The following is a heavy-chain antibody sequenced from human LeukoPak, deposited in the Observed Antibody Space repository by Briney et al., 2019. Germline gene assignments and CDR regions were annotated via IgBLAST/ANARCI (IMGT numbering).Heavy chain of an antibody. CDR1: GFTVSSNY. Sequence: QPGESLRLSCAASGFTVSSNYMSWVRQAPGKGLEWVSVIYSGGSTYYADSVKGRFTISRDNSKNTLYLQMNSLRAEDTAVYYCARDPSWFAHYYGMDVWGKGTTVTVSS. D-gene: IGHD3-10*01. CDR3: ARDPSWFAHYYGMDV. CDR2: IYSGGST. J-gene: IGHJ6*04. V-gene: IGHV3-53*01.